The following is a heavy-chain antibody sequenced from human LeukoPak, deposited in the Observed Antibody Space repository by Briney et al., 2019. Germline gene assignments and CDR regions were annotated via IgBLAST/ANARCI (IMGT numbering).Heavy chain of an antibody. J-gene: IGHJ4*02. CDR2: IYTSGST. Sequence: KPSETLSLTCTVSGGSISSGSYDWYWIRQPAGKGLERIGHIYTSGSTDYNPSLKSRVTISVATSKNQFSLKLTSVTAADTAIYYCTKGRGIWGQGTLVTVSS. D-gene: IGHD3-10*01. CDR1: GGSISSGSYD. V-gene: IGHV4-61*09. CDR3: TKGRGI.